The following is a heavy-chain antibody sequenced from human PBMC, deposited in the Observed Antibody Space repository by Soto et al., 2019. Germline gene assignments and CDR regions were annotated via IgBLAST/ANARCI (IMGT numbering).Heavy chain of an antibody. D-gene: IGHD3-16*01. J-gene: IGHJ5*01. V-gene: IGHV3-23*01. CDR2: ISGSGGST. Sequence: GGSLRLSCAASGFSFSSYAMSWVRQPPGKGLEWVSVISGSGGSTKYADSVKGRFTISRDNSRNTLFLQMNSLTAEDTAVYACVKGGWLDFWGQGTLVTVSS. CDR1: GFSFSSYA. CDR3: VKGGWLDF.